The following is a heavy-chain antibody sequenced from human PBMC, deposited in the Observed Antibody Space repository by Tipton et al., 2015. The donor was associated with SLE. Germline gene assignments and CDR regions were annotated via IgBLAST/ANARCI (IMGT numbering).Heavy chain of an antibody. CDR3: AKGLRTGSDYIRRDAFHM. Sequence: SLRLSCAASGFTFTDYGMHWVRQAPGRGLEWVAVIWYDGSLKYYADSVKGRFTISRDNPKNTLWLQMNSLKAEDTAVYYCAKGLRTGSDYIRRDAFHMWGQGTLVTVSS. CDR1: GFTFTDYG. J-gene: IGHJ3*02. D-gene: IGHD6-25*01. CDR2: IWYDGSLK. V-gene: IGHV3-33*06.